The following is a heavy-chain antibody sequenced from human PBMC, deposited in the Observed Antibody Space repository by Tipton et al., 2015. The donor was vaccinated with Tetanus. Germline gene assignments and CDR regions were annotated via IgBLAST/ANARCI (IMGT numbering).Heavy chain of an antibody. CDR1: GGSFSGYY. CDR2: INHSGST. Sequence: TLSLPCAVYGGSFSGYYWSWIRQPPGKGLEWIGEINHSGSTNYNPSLKSRVTISVDTSKNQFSLKLSSVTAADTAVYYCATGYGMDVWGQGTTVTVSS. V-gene: IGHV4-34*01. CDR3: ATGYGMDV. J-gene: IGHJ6*02. D-gene: IGHD1-1*01.